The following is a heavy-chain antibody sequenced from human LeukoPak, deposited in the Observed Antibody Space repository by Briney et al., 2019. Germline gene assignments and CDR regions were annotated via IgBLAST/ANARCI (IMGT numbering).Heavy chain of an antibody. J-gene: IGHJ2*01. CDR1: GFTFSSYW. CDR3: ARVPKEYCTNDVCDWYFDL. CDR2: IKQDGSEK. D-gene: IGHD2-8*01. V-gene: IGHV3-7*01. Sequence: PGGSLRLSCAASGFTFSSYWMSWVRQAPGKGLEWVANIKQDGSEKYYVDSVKGRFTISRDNAKKSLYLQMNSLRAEDTAVYYCARVPKEYCTNDVCDWYFDLWGRGTLVTVSS.